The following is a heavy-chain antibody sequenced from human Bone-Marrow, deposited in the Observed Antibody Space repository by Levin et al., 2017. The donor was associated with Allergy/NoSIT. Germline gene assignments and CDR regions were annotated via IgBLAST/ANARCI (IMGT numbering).Heavy chain of an antibody. D-gene: IGHD2-15*01. CDR3: ARGVGYCSDTHCQTSSYYGMDV. CDR2: ISHRGSN. V-gene: IGHV4-30-2*01. J-gene: IGHJ6*02. CDR1: GASISSDGYS. Sequence: SETLSLTCAVSGASISSDGYSWSWVRQPPGKGLEWIGYISHRGSNSYNPILRSRVTISIDKSKNRFSLRLTSVTAADTAVYYCARGVGYCSDTHCQTSSYYGMDVWGQGTTVIVSS.